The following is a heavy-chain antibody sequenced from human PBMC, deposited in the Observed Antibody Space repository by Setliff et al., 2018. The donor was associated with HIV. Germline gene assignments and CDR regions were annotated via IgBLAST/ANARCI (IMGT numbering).Heavy chain of an antibody. CDR2: IDYSESADY. CDR3: ARDLPYTYGHACLDY. V-gene: IGHV4-59*01. CDR1: GGSISNYY. D-gene: IGHD5-18*01. J-gene: IGHJ4*02. Sequence: PSETLSLTCTVSGGSISNYYWNWIRQSPGKGLEWSGYIDYSESADYNYNPYLKSRVTISVDTSKIQFSLNLSSVTAADTAMYYCARDLPYTYGHACLDYLCLGTLVTVSS.